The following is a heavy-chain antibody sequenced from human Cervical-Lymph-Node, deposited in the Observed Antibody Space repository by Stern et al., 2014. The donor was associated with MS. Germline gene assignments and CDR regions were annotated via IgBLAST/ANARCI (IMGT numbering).Heavy chain of an antibody. CDR2: IYPADSDT. J-gene: IGHJ4*02. V-gene: IGHV5-51*01. Sequence: EVQLVESGGEVKKPGESLKISCKVSENIFSNFWIGWVRQMPGKGLEYVGIIYPADSDTKYSPSFEGQVTISADKSINTAYLHWSSLKASDTAIYYCARHYGYYFDFWGQGTLVTVSS. CDR3: ARHYGYYFDF. D-gene: IGHD4-17*01. CDR1: ENIFSNFW.